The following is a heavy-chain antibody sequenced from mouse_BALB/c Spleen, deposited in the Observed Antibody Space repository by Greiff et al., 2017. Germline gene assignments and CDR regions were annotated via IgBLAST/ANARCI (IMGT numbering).Heavy chain of an antibody. V-gene: IGHV7-3*02. D-gene: IGHD4-1*01. Sequence: DVMLVESGGGLVQPGGSLRLSCATSGFTFTDYYMSWVRQPPGKALEWLGFIRNKANGYTTEYSASVKGRFTISRDNSQSILYLQMNTLRAEDSATYYCARDSNWDGFAYWGQGTLVTVSA. J-gene: IGHJ3*01. CDR3: ARDSNWDGFAY. CDR2: IRNKANGYTT. CDR1: GFTFTDYY.